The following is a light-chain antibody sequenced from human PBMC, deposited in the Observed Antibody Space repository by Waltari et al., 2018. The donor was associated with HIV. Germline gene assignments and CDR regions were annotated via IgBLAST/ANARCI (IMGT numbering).Light chain of an antibody. CDR3: QQYNKWPPWT. Sequence: VMTQSPATLSVSPGERATLSCRAGQSVSNNLDWYQQKPGQAPRLLIYGASTRATGIPARFSGSGSGTEFTLTISSLQSEDSAVYYCQQYNKWPPWTFGQGTKVEIK. CDR1: QSVSNN. J-gene: IGKJ1*01. V-gene: IGKV3-15*01. CDR2: GAS.